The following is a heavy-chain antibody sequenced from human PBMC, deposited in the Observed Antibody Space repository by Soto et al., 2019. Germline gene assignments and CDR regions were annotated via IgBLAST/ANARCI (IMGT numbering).Heavy chain of an antibody. Sequence: GESLKISCKGSGYSFTSYWIGWVRQMPGKGLEWMGIFYPGDSDTRFSPSFQGQVTISADKSISTAYLQWSSLKASDTAMYYCARTMVRGGHNRTYYYYGMDVWGQGTTVTVSS. V-gene: IGHV5-51*01. CDR1: GYSFTSYW. CDR2: FYPGDSDT. J-gene: IGHJ6*02. CDR3: ARTMVRGGHNRTYYYYGMDV. D-gene: IGHD3-10*01.